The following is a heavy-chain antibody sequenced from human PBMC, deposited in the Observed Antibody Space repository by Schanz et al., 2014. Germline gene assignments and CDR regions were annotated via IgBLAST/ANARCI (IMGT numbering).Heavy chain of an antibody. CDR1: GFSFDDYT. Sequence: EVQLVESGGVVAQPGGSLRLSCAASGFSFDDYTMHWVRQAPGKGLEWVSSISSTSTYINYADSVKGRFTISRDNAKNSLHLQMNSLRSEDTALYYCAKDMHKDYGGKPQAFDIWGQGTMVTVSS. CDR2: ISSTSTYI. J-gene: IGHJ3*02. CDR3: AKDMHKDYGGKPQAFDI. V-gene: IGHV3-21*01. D-gene: IGHD4-17*01.